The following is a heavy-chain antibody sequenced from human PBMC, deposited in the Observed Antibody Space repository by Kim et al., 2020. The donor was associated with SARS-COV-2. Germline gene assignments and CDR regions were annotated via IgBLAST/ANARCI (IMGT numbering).Heavy chain of an antibody. Sequence: GGSLRLSCAASGFTFSSYAMHWVRQAPGKGLEWVAVISYDGSNKYYADSVKGRFTISRDNSKNTLYLQMNSLRAEDTAVYYCASIAARLADDYWGQGTLVTVSS. CDR3: ASIAARLADDY. V-gene: IGHV3-30-3*01. J-gene: IGHJ4*02. CDR1: GFTFSSYA. D-gene: IGHD6-6*01. CDR2: ISYDGSNK.